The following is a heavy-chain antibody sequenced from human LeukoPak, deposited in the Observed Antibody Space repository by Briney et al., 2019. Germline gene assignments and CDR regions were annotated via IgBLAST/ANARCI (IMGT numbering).Heavy chain of an antibody. J-gene: IGHJ1*01. V-gene: IGHV3-7*01. D-gene: IGHD1-20*01. CDR2: IRQDGSDK. Sequence: HTGRSLRLSCVASGFTFSTYWMSWVRQAPGKGLEWVANIRQDGSDKYYLDSVRGRFTISRDNADNSLFLEMNSLREEDTAVYYCARPLTIAGTWNFQNWGQGTLVTVSS. CDR3: ARPLTIAGTWNFQN. CDR1: GFTFSTYW.